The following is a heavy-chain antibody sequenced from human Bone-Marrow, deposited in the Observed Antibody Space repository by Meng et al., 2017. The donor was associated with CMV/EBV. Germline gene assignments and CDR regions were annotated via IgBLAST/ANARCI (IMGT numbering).Heavy chain of an antibody. Sequence: GGSLRLSCAASGFTFSSYSMNWVRQAPGKGLEWVSSISSSSSYIYYADSVKGRFTISRDNAKNSLYLQMSSLRAEDTAVYYCARVPRGQTGAYDYWGQGTRVTVSS. CDR2: ISSSSSYI. D-gene: IGHD3-10*01. V-gene: IGHV3-21*01. J-gene: IGHJ4*02. CDR1: GFTFSSYS. CDR3: ARVPRGQTGAYDY.